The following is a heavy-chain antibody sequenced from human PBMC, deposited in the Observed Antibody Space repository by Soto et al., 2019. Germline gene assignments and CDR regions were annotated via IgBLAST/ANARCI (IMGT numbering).Heavy chain of an antibody. Sequence: SETLSLTCTVSGGSISSGGYYWSWIRQHPGKGLEWIGYIYHSGTTYYNPSLKSRVTISVDTSKNQFSLKLTSVTAADTAVYYCARERVNRFDPWGQGTLVTVSS. V-gene: IGHV4-31*03. CDR2: IYHSGTT. J-gene: IGHJ5*02. CDR1: GGSISSGGYY. CDR3: ARERVNRFDP. D-gene: IGHD6-6*01.